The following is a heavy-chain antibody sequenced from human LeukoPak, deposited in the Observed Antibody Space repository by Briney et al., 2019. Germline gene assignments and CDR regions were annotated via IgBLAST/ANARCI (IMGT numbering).Heavy chain of an antibody. CDR3: ATLGNYGDYGAGAFDI. CDR1: GYTFTSYY. Sequence: ASVKVSCKASGYTFTSYYMHWVRQAPGKGLEWMGGFDPEDGETIYAQKFQGRVTMTEDTSTDTAYMELSSLRSEDTAVYYCATLGNYGDYGAGAFDIWGQGTMVTVSS. J-gene: IGHJ3*02. CDR2: FDPEDGET. V-gene: IGHV1-24*01. D-gene: IGHD4-17*01.